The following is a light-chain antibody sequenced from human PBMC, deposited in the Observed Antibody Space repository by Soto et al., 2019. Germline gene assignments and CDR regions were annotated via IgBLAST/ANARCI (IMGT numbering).Light chain of an antibody. J-gene: IGLJ1*01. V-gene: IGLV4-69*01. Sequence: QSVLTQSPSASASLGASVKLTGTLSSGHSSYAIAWHQQQPEKGPRYLMKLNSDGSHSKGDGIPDRFSGSSSGAERYLTISSLQSEDEADYYCQTWVTGIYVFGTGTKLTVL. CDR1: SGHSSYA. CDR2: LNSDGSH. CDR3: QTWVTGIYV.